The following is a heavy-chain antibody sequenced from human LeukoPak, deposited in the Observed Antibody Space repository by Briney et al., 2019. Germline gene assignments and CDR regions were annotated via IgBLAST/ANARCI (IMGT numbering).Heavy chain of an antibody. Sequence: ASVKVSCKASGYTFTGYYMHWVRQAPGQGLGWMGWIDPNSGGTNYAQKSQGRVTMTRDTSISTAYMELSRLRSDDTAVYYCARGGYSSGWYYWGQGTLVTVSS. CDR2: IDPNSGGT. CDR1: GYTFTGYY. D-gene: IGHD6-19*01. CDR3: ARGGYSSGWYY. V-gene: IGHV1-2*02. J-gene: IGHJ4*02.